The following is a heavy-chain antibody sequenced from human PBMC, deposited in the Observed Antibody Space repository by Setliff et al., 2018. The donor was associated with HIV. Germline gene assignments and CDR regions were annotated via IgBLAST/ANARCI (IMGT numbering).Heavy chain of an antibody. J-gene: IGHJ4*02. CDR2: IKSRADGWPT. CDR1: GFTFINTW. V-gene: IGHV3-15*01. CDR3: TIHTGLDY. Sequence: GSLRLSCAASGFTFINTWMSWVRQAPGKGLEWVGRIKSRADGWPTDYAAPVKGRFIISRDDSKNTLYLQMNSLKTEDTAVYYCTIHTGLDYWGQGTLVTVSS.